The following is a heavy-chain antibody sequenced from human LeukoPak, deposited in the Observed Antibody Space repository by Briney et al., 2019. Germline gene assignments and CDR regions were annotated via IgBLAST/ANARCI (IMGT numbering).Heavy chain of an antibody. V-gene: IGHV1-46*01. Sequence: GIINPSGGSTSYAQKFQGRVTMTRDTSTSTVYMELSSLRSEDTAVYYCARDRTDSSGYYDYWGQGTLVTVSS. CDR3: ARDRTDSSGYYDY. D-gene: IGHD3-22*01. J-gene: IGHJ4*02. CDR2: INPSGGST.